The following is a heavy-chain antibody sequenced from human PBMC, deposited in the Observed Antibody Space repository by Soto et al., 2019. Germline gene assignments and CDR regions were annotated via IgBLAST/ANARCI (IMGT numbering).Heavy chain of an antibody. J-gene: IGHJ6*02. CDR1: GFTIDDYS. Sequence: GGSLRLSGAASGFTIDDYSMHWVRQTPGKGLEWVSGISWNSGTRGYADSVRGRLTISRDNAKNSLYLQMNSLWAEDTALYYCAKDLEGSGSFSGAYGMDVCGQGTMVTLCS. V-gene: IGHV3-9*01. CDR3: AKDLEGSGSFSGAYGMDV. CDR2: ISWNSGTR. D-gene: IGHD3-10*01.